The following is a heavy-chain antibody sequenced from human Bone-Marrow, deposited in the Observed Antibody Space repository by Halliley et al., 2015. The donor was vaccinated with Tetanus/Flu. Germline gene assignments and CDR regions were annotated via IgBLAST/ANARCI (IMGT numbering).Heavy chain of an antibody. D-gene: IGHD1-1*01. Sequence: LGWVGPIYHPGVISYTPSLKSRVSLSIDPPKTHFSLKLISVTAADTAVYYCARRTGHGNLDTWGQGTLVTVSS. CDR2: IYHPGVI. V-gene: IGHV4-30-2*01. J-gene: IGHJ5*02. CDR3: ARRTGHGNLDT.